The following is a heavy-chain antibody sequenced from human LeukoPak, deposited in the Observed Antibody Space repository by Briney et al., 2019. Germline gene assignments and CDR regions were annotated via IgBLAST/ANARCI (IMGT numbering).Heavy chain of an antibody. J-gene: IGHJ4*02. CDR3: ARDYGTGSFLLGY. D-gene: IGHD3-10*01. Sequence: GWSLRLSCAASGFMFSSYTLHWVRQAPGKGLEWVALISNDGRDKYYADSVKGRFTISRGNSKNTLYLQMNSLKTEDTAVYYCARDYGTGSFLLGYWGQGTLVTVSS. CDR1: GFMFSSYT. V-gene: IGHV3-30*04. CDR2: ISNDGRDK.